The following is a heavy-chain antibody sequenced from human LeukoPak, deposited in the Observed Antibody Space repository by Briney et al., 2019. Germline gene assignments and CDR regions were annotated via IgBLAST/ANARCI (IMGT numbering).Heavy chain of an antibody. CDR3: AKGSVGTKELDS. Sequence: GGSLRLSCAASGFSFNTYAMSWVRQPPGKGLEWVSAISSSGGSTYYARSVKGRFTISRDNSKNTLYLQMNSLRAEDAALYYCAKGSVGTKELDSWGQGNLVTVSS. CDR1: GFSFNTYA. D-gene: IGHD6-13*01. J-gene: IGHJ4*02. CDR2: ISSSGGST. V-gene: IGHV3-23*01.